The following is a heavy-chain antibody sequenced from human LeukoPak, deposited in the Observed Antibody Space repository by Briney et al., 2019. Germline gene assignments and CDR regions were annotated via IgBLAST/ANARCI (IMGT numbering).Heavy chain of an antibody. CDR3: AREAFFDY. CDR1: GFTFSSYH. Sequence: GGSLRLSCAASGFTFSSYHMNWVRQAPGKGLEWVSYISISSSLIYYADSVKGRFAISRDNAKNSLYLQMNSLRAEDTAVYYCAREAFFDYWGQGTLATVSS. J-gene: IGHJ4*02. V-gene: IGHV3-48*01. CDR2: ISISSSLI.